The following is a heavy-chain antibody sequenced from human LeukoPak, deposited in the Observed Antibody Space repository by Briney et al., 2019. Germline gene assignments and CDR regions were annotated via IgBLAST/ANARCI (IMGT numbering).Heavy chain of an antibody. CDR2: ISAYNGNT. D-gene: IGHD3-22*01. Sequence: ASVKVSCKASGYTFTSYGISWVRQAPGQGLEWMGWISAYNGNTKYAQMVQERVTMTTDTSTSTAYMELRSLRSDDTAVYYCARDSPPNYSDSSGYYSDAFDIWGQGTMVTASS. CDR3: ARDSPPNYSDSSGYYSDAFDI. V-gene: IGHV1-18*01. CDR1: GYTFTSYG. J-gene: IGHJ3*02.